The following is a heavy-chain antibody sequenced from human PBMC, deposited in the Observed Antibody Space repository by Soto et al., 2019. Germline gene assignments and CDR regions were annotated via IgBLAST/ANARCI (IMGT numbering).Heavy chain of an antibody. Sequence: QITLKESGPTLVKPTQTLTLTCTFSGFSLSSTRMAVGWIRQPPGKALEWLALISWDDDKRYSPFLKSRLTLTKDTSKNPVVLTMSNMDPVDTARYYCAHIVVAGLGYYFDYWGHGTLVTVSS. J-gene: IGHJ4*01. CDR3: AHIVVAGLGYYFDY. CDR1: GFSLSSTRMA. D-gene: IGHD6-19*01. V-gene: IGHV2-5*02. CDR2: ISWDDDK.